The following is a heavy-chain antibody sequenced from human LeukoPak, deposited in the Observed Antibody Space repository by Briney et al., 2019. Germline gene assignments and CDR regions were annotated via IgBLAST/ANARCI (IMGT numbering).Heavy chain of an antibody. Sequence: PSETLSLTCTVSGASIGLYYWSWIRQPAGKGLEWIGRIYTSGTSNYSPSLKSRVTMSLDLSKNHLSLKLNSVTAADTAVYYCARDRAVPHYYYGMDVWGQGTTVTVSS. V-gene: IGHV4-4*07. CDR2: IYTSGTS. CDR3: ARDRAVPHYYYGMDV. CDR1: GASIGLYY. J-gene: IGHJ6*02. D-gene: IGHD6-19*01.